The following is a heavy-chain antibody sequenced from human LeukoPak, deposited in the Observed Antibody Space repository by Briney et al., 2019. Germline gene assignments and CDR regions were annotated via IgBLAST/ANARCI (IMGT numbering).Heavy chain of an antibody. CDR3: ARDPIAVAGWGYFDY. CDR2: IHDSGST. Sequence: PSQTLSLTCTVSGGSIRSGGYYWNWIRQHPGKGLEWIGYIHDSGSTYYNPSLKSRLNISVDTSKNQFSLKLSSVTAADTAVYYCARDPIAVAGWGYFDYWGQGTLVTVSS. CDR1: GGSIRSGGYY. V-gene: IGHV4-31*03. J-gene: IGHJ4*02. D-gene: IGHD6-19*01.